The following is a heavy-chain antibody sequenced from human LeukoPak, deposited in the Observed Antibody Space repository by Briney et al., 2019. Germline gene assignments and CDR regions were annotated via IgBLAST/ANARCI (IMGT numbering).Heavy chain of an antibody. J-gene: IGHJ4*02. Sequence: ASVKVSCKASGGTFSSYAISWVRQAPGQGLEWMGGIIPIFGTANYAQKFQGRVTITADESTSTAYMELSSLRSEDTAVYYCARGAPYSSSWYGYWGQGTLVAVSS. CDR2: IIPIFGTA. CDR3: ARGAPYSSSWYGY. D-gene: IGHD6-13*01. V-gene: IGHV1-69*13. CDR1: GGTFSSYA.